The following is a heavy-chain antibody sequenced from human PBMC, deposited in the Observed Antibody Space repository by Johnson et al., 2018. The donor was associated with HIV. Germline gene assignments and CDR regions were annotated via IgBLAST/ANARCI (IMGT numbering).Heavy chain of an antibody. CDR2: IRYDGSNK. CDR1: EFTFSSYG. D-gene: IGHD6-19*01. J-gene: IGHJ3*02. CDR3: AKGGSAVAVAFDI. V-gene: IGHV3-30*02. Sequence: QVQLVESGGGVVQPGGSLRLSCAASEFTFSSYGMHWVRQAPGKGLEWVAFIRYDGSNKYYADSVKGRFTISRDNSKNTLYLQMNSLRAEDTAVYYCAKGGSAVAVAFDIWGQGTMVTVSS.